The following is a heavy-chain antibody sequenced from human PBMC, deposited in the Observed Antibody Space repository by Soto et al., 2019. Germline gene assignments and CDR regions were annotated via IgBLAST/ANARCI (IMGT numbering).Heavy chain of an antibody. CDR2: INSDGSST. V-gene: IGHV3-74*01. Sequence: EVPLVESGGGLVQPGGSLRLSCAASGFTFSSYWMHWVRQAPGKGLVWVSRINSDGSSTCYADSVKGRFTISRDNAKNPLDTQMNSLRAEDTAVYYCERDALPCVLRYFDWLFQGLGYWGQGTLVTVSS. D-gene: IGHD3-9*01. J-gene: IGHJ4*02. CDR3: ERDALPCVLRYFDWLFQGLGY. CDR1: GFTFSSYW.